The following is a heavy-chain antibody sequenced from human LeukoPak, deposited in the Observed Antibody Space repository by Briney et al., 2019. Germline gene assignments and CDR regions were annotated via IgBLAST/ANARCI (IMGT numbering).Heavy chain of an antibody. D-gene: IGHD2-15*01. V-gene: IGHV4-30-4*01. CDR2: IYYSGST. CDR1: GGSISSNDYY. Sequence: SQTLSLTCTVSGGSISSNDYYWSWIRQPPGKGLEWIGYIYYSGSTYYNPSLKSRVTISVDTSKNQFSLKLNSMTAADTAVYYCARRVVAATYYSDYWGQGTLVTVSS. J-gene: IGHJ4*02. CDR3: ARRVVAATYYSDY.